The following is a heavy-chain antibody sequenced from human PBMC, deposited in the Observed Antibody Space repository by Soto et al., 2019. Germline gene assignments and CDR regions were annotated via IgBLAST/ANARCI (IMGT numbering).Heavy chain of an antibody. D-gene: IGHD6-13*01. CDR2: INAGNGNT. J-gene: IGHJ5*02. Sequence: QVQLVQSGAEEKKAGASVMVSCKASGYTFTSYAIHWVRQAPGQRLEWMGWINAGNGNTKYSQKFQGRVTITRDTSASTVYMELSSLRSEDTAVYYCARSPGAAVDWFDPWGQGILVTVSS. CDR3: ARSPGAAVDWFDP. CDR1: GYTFTSYA. V-gene: IGHV1-3*05.